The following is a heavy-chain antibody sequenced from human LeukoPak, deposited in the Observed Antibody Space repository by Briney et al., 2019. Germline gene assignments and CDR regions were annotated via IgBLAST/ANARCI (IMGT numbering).Heavy chain of an antibody. D-gene: IGHD3-10*01. V-gene: IGHV4-39*07. CDR2: IYYSGNT. CDR1: GGSISSSSYY. CDR3: XXEGGPDYGSGNIDY. J-gene: IGHJ4*02. Sequence: SETLSLTCTVSGGSISSSSYYWGWIRQPPGKGLEWVGSIYYSGNTYYNPSLQSRVTISVDKSKNQFSLNLSAVSASAPAVYSXXXEGGPDYGSGNIDYWGQGTLVTVSS.